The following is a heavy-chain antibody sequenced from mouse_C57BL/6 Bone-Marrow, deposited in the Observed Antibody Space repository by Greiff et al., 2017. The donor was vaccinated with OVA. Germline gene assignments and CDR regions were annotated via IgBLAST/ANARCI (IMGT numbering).Heavy chain of an antibody. CDR1: GFTFSDYG. D-gene: IGHD4-1*01. Sequence: EVKLMESGGGLVQPGGSLKLSCAASGFTFSDYGMAWVRQAPRKGPEWVAFISNLAYSIYYADTVTGRFTISRENAKNTLYLEMSSLRSEDTAMYYCARQNWEGFDYWGQGTTLTVSS. CDR2: ISNLAYSI. CDR3: ARQNWEGFDY. V-gene: IGHV5-15*01. J-gene: IGHJ2*01.